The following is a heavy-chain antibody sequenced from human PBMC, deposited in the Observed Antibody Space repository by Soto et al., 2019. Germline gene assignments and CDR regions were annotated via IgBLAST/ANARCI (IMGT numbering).Heavy chain of an antibody. CDR1: GYTFTSYA. Sequence: ASVKVSCKASGYTFTSYAMHRVRQAPGQRLEWMGWINAGNGNTKYSQKFQGRVTITRDTSASTAYMELSSLRSEDTAVYYCARDPRYYYGSGSHTYYYYYGMDVWGQGTTVTGLL. CDR3: ARDPRYYYGSGSHTYYYYYGMDV. V-gene: IGHV1-3*01. D-gene: IGHD3-10*01. J-gene: IGHJ6*02. CDR2: INAGNGNT.